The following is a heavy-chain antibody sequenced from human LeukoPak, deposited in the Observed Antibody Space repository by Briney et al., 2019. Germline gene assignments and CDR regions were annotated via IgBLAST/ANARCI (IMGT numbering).Heavy chain of an antibody. V-gene: IGHV3-72*01. CDR1: GVTFSDHY. Sequence: PGGSLRLSCAASGVTFSDHYMEWVRQAPGKGLEWVGRIRNKANSYTTEYAASVKGRFTISRDDSKNSLYLQMNSLKIEDTAVFYCATSPPSGIVVFEMWGQGPMVTISS. D-gene: IGHD1-26*01. J-gene: IGHJ3*02. CDR2: IRNKANSYTT. CDR3: ATSPPSGIVVFEM.